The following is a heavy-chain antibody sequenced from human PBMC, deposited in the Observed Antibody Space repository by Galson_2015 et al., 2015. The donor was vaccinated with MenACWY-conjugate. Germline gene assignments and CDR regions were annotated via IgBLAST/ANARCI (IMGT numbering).Heavy chain of an antibody. CDR2: IHSSGTT. V-gene: IGHV3-53*01. Sequence: SLGLSYADSGFTVNNNYMNWVRQAPGKGLEWVSIIHSSGTTHYTDSVKGRFTISRDNSKNTLYLQMNSLTAEDTAVYFCARGHDDSSGYYWFDSWGQGTLVTVSS. CDR3: ARGHDDSSGYYWFDS. CDR1: GFTVNNNY. J-gene: IGHJ5*01. D-gene: IGHD3-22*01.